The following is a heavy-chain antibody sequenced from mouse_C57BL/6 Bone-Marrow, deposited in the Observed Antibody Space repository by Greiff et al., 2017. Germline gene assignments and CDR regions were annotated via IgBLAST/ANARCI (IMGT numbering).Heavy chain of an antibody. V-gene: IGHV1-42*01. D-gene: IGHD1-1*01. CDR3: ARAPIYYYGSSWYFDV. J-gene: IGHJ1*03. CDR1: GYSFTGYY. CDR2: INPSTGGT. Sequence: EVLLQQSGPELVKPGASVKISCKASGYSFTGYYMNWVKQSPEKSLEWIGEINPSTGGTTYNQKFKAKATLTVDKSSSTAYMQLKSLTSEDSAVYYCARAPIYYYGSSWYFDVWGTGTTVTVSS.